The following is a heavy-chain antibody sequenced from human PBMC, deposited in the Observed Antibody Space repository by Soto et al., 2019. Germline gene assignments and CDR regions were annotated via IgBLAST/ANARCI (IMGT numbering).Heavy chain of an antibody. V-gene: IGHV3-33*01. D-gene: IGHD2-15*01. CDR1: GFTFSSYG. Sequence: QVQLVESGGGVVQPGRSVSLSCAASGFTFSSYGSHWVRQAPGKGLEWVAVIGQDGNSKYYADSVKGRFTISRDNSKNMLYLQMNSLRAEDTAVYYCARDPRPRYCSGGNCYGNDVFDIWGQGTMVTVSS. J-gene: IGHJ3*02. CDR2: IGQDGNSK. CDR3: ARDPRPRYCSGGNCYGNDVFDI.